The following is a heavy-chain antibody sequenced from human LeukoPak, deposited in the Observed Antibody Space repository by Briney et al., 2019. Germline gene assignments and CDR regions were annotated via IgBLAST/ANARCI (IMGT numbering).Heavy chain of an antibody. V-gene: IGHV4-39*07. J-gene: IGHJ5*02. D-gene: IGHD3-22*01. CDR2: IYYSGST. CDR1: GGSISSSSYY. CDR3: ARDSYYDSSGHAP. Sequence: PSETLSLTCTVSGGSISSSSYYWGWIRQPPGKGLEWIGSIYYSGSTYYNPSLKSRVTISVDTSKNQFSLKLSSVTAADTAVYYCARDSYYDSSGHAPWGQGILVTVSS.